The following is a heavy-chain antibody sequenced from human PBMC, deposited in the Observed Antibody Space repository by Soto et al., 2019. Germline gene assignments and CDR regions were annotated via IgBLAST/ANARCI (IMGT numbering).Heavy chain of an antibody. V-gene: IGHV4-59*01. Sequence: ETLSLTFTVSGGSISSYYWSWIRQPPGKGLEWIGYIYYSGSTNYNPSLKSRVTISVDTSKNQFSLKLSSVTAADTAVYYCARDKTDWLFPKNPSYYYYGMDVWGQGTTVTVSS. J-gene: IGHJ6*02. CDR3: ARDKTDWLFPKNPSYYYYGMDV. D-gene: IGHD3-9*01. CDR1: GGSISSYY. CDR2: IYYSGST.